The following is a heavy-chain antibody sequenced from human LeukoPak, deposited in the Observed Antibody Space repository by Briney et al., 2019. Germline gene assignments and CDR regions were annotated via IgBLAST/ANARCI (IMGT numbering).Heavy chain of an antibody. J-gene: IGHJ4*02. Sequence: GGSLRLSCAASGFTLSNSAMNWVRQVPGKGLEWVSSIDYDSSHIYYAASVRGRFTISRDNARNSVYLQMNSLRVEDTAVYCCARDPLRYLRVGHYDYWGQGTLVAVSS. CDR3: ARDPLRYLRVGHYDY. CDR2: IDYDSSHI. D-gene: IGHD3-9*01. V-gene: IGHV3-21*01. CDR1: GFTLSNSA.